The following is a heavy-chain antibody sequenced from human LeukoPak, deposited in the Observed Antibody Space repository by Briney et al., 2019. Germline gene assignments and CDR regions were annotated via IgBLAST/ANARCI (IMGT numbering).Heavy chain of an antibody. CDR3: ARRVGGFAYDY. CDR2: INHSGST. Sequence: PSETLSLTCAVYGGSFSGYYWSWIRQPPGKGLEWIGEINHSGSTNYNPSLTSRVTISVDTSKNQFSLKLSSVTAADTAVYYCARRVGGFAYDYWGQGTLVTVSS. J-gene: IGHJ4*02. V-gene: IGHV4-34*01. CDR1: GGSFSGYY. D-gene: IGHD2-15*01.